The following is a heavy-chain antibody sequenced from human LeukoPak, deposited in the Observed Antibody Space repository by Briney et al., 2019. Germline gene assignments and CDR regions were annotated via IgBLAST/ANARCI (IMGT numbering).Heavy chain of an antibody. V-gene: IGHV4-34*01. Sequence: SETLSLTCAVSGGPFSHYYWTWIRQPPGKGLEWIGEINESGSTNYDPSLKSRVTISVDTSKNQFSLKLSSVTAADTAVYYCARGGGGMAARPYDYWGQGTLVTVSS. CDR2: INESGST. D-gene: IGHD6-6*01. J-gene: IGHJ4*02. CDR1: GGPFSHYY. CDR3: ARGGGGMAARPYDY.